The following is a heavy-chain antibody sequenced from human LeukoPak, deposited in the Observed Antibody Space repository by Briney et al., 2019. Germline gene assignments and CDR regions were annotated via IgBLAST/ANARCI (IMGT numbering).Heavy chain of an antibody. Sequence: GGSLRLSCAASGFTFSSYEMNWVRQAPGKGLEWVSYISSSGSNIYYADSVKGRFTISRDNAKNSLYLQMNSLRAEDTAVYYCARGFPKWELDLFDYWGQGTLVTVSS. CDR1: GFTFSSYE. D-gene: IGHD1-26*01. CDR2: ISSSGSNI. CDR3: ARGFPKWELDLFDY. V-gene: IGHV3-48*03. J-gene: IGHJ4*02.